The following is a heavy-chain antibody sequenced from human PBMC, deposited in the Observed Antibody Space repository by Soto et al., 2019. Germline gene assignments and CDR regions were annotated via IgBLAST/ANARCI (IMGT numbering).Heavy chain of an antibody. CDR1: GYSFTSYW. D-gene: IGHD2-15*01. V-gene: IGHV5-51*01. CDR3: TRRKGYSSGWDGDY. J-gene: IGHJ4*02. CDR2: IYPDDSDT. Sequence: LGESLKISCKGSGYSFTSYWIGWVRQMPGKGLEWMGIIYPDDSDTRYSPSFQGQVTISADKSISTAYLQWSSLKASDTDMYYCTRRKGYSSGWDGDYWGQGTLVTVSS.